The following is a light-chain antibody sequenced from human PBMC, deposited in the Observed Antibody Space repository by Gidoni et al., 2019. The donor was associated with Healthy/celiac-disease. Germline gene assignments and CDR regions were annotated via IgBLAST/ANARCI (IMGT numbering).Light chain of an antibody. CDR2: DAS. CDR3: QQYNSYPYT. V-gene: IGKV1-5*01. CDR1: QSISSW. J-gene: IGKJ2*01. Sequence: DIQMTQSPSTLSASVGARVTITCRASQSISSWLAWYQQKPGKAPKLLIYDASSLESGVPSRFSGSGSGTEFTLTISSLQPDDFATYYCQQYNSYPYTFXQXTKLXIK.